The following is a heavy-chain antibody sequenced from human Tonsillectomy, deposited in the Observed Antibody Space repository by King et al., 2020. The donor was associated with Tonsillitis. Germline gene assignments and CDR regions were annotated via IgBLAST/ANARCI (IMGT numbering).Heavy chain of an antibody. CDR1: GFTFSSHA. Sequence: VQLVEDGGGVVQPGESLRLSCAASGFTFSSHAMHWVRQAPGKGLERVAVISNDGNNKNYADSVKGRFAISTDNPKNILHLQMKTLRGDDAAVYYCARSSGSPAMAEPDDYWGPGTLVTVSS. CDR3: ARSSGSPAMAEPDDY. CDR2: ISNDGNNK. V-gene: IGHV3-30*09. J-gene: IGHJ4*02. D-gene: IGHD5-18*01.